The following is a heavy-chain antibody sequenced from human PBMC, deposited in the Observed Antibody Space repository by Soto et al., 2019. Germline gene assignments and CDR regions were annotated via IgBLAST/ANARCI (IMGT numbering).Heavy chain of an antibody. J-gene: IGHJ4*02. CDR1: GFAFSSYS. Sequence: WGSLRLSCAASGFAFSSYSMSWVRHPPGKWLEWISAISGSGGSTYYADSMRGRFTISRDNSKNTLFLHMSNLRAEETAMYYCTIVRVADSALDHWGQGTLVTVSS. CDR3: TIVRVADSALDH. D-gene: IGHD3-10*02. V-gene: IGHV3-23*01. CDR2: ISGSGGST.